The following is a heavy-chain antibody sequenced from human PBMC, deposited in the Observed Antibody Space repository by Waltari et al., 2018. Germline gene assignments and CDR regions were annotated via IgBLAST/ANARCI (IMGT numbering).Heavy chain of an antibody. CDR3: ARVWFGESLDY. Sequence: EVQLVESGGGLVQPGGSLRLSCAASGFTFSSYWMSWVRQAPGKGLEWVANIKQDGSEKYYVDSGKGRFTISRDNAKNSLYLQMNSLRAEDTAVYYCARVWFGESLDYWGQGTLVTVSS. J-gene: IGHJ4*02. CDR1: GFTFSSYW. CDR2: IKQDGSEK. V-gene: IGHV3-7*01. D-gene: IGHD3-10*01.